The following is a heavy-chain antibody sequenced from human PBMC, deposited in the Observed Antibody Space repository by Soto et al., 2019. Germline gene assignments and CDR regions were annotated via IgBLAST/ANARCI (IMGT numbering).Heavy chain of an antibody. J-gene: IGHJ2*01. Sequence: QVQLAESGGGVVQPGRSLRLSCAASGFTFSSYGMHWVRQAPGKGLEWVAVISYDGSNKYYADSVKGRFTISRDNSKNTLYLQMNSLRAEDTAVYYCAKDRGYCTNCVCYTPWYFDLWGRGTLVTVSS. CDR1: GFTFSSYG. CDR2: ISYDGSNK. CDR3: AKDRGYCTNCVCYTPWYFDL. D-gene: IGHD2-8*01. V-gene: IGHV3-30*18.